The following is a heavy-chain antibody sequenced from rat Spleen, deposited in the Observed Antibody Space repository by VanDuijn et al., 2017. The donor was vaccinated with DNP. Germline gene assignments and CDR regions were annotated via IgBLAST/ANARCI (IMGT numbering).Heavy chain of an antibody. V-gene: IGHV5-22*01. CDR1: GFTFSDYY. Sequence: EVQLVESGGGLVQPGRSLKLSCAASGFTFSDYYMAWVRQAPTKGLEWVAYITYDGGSTYYGDSVKGRFTISRDNAKSTLYLQMNSLRSEDMATYYCARYSFRRVWYYWGCGCMVTVSS. J-gene: IGHJ2*01. CDR2: ITYDGGST. CDR3: ARYSFRRVWYY. D-gene: IGHD1-11*01.